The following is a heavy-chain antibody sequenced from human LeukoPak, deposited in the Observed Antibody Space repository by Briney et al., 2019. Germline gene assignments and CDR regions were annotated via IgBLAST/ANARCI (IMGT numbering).Heavy chain of an antibody. V-gene: IGHV3-21*01. J-gene: IGHJ4*02. D-gene: IGHD1-1*01. CDR1: GFTFSSYY. CDR3: ASGTGVSVY. CDR2: ISSSSSYI. Sequence: GGSLRLSCAASGFTFSSYYMNSVRQAPGKGLEWVSSISSSSSYIYYAGSVKGRFTISRDNAKNSLYLQMNSVIAEDTAMSYSASGTGVSVYWGQGPLVTVSS.